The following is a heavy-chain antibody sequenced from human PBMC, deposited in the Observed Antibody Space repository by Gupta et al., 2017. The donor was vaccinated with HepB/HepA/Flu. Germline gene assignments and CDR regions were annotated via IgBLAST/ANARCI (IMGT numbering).Heavy chain of an antibody. J-gene: IGHJ4*02. Sequence: EVQLVESGGGSVQPGGSLRLSCAGSGFTFSTSWVHWVRQGPGKGLEWLSRMNDEGSTIDYADSVKGRFTISRDNAKNTLYLQMNSLRAEDTAVYYCAKAGSWRFDYWGQGTLVTVSS. V-gene: IGHV3-74*01. CDR2: MNDEGSTI. CDR1: GFTFSTSW. CDR3: AKAGSWRFDY. D-gene: IGHD6-19*01.